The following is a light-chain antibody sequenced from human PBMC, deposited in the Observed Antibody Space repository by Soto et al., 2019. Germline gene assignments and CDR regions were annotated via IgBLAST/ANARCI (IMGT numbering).Light chain of an antibody. CDR3: QQANIFPIT. CDR2: EAS. CDR1: QGIGSW. J-gene: IGKJ1*01. Sequence: DIQMTQSPSTLPASVGDRVTITCRASQGIGSWLAWYQQKPGKAPKLLIYEASSLQSGVPSRFSGSGSGTDFTLTISSLQPDDFATYYCQQANIFPITFGQGTKVDIK. V-gene: IGKV1-12*01.